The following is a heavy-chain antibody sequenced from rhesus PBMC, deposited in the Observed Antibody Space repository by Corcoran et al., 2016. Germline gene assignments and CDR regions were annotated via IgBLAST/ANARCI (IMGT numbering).Heavy chain of an antibody. D-gene: IGHD2-21*01. CDR1: GGSISSSY. CDR3: ATGRTDY. J-gene: IGHJ4*01. CDR2: ILGNGSST. Sequence: QLQLQESGPGLVKPSETLSVTCAVSGGSISSSYWSWIRQAPGKGLEWIGCILGNGSSTNYNPSLKSRVTLSVATSKNQLSLRLSSLTTADTAVYYCATGRTDYWGQGVLVTVSS. V-gene: IGHV4-169*01.